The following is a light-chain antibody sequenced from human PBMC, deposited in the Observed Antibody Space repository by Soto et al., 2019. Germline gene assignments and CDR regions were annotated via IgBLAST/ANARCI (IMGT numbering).Light chain of an antibody. CDR3: QQRSNWPPIT. CDR1: QSVSSY. V-gene: IGKV3-11*01. J-gene: IGKJ5*01. Sequence: EVVLTQSPATLSVSPGERATLSCRSSQSVSSYLAWYQHKPGQAPRLLIYDASHRAAGIPARFSGSGFGTDFTLTISSLEPEDAAVYYCQQRSNWPPITVGQGTRLEI. CDR2: DAS.